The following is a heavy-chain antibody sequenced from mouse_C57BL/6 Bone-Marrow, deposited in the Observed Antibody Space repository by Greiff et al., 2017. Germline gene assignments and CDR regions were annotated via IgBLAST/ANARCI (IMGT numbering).Heavy chain of an antibody. V-gene: IGHV1-4*01. D-gene: IGHD2-13*01. J-gene: IGHJ1*03. CDR1: GYTFTSYT. Sequence: QVHLQQSGAELARPGASVKLSCKASGYTFTSYTMHWVKQRPGQGLEWIGYINPSSGYTKYNQKFKDKATLTADKSSSTAYMQLSSLTSEDSAVYYCAIDGEDFDVWGTGTTVTVSS. CDR3: AIDGEDFDV. CDR2: INPSSGYT.